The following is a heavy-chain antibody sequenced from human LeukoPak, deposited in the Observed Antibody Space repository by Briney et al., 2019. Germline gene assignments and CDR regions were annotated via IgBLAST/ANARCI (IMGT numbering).Heavy chain of an antibody. V-gene: IGHV4-34*01. CDR3: AGVSRLPQYYFDY. CDR1: GGSFSGYY. Sequence: NPSETLSLTCAVYGGSFSGYYWSWIRQPPGKGLEWIGEINHSGSTNYNPSLKSRVTISVDTSKNQFSLKLSSVTAADTAVYYCAGVSRLPQYYFDYWGQGTLVTVSS. D-gene: IGHD5-12*01. CDR2: INHSGST. J-gene: IGHJ4*02.